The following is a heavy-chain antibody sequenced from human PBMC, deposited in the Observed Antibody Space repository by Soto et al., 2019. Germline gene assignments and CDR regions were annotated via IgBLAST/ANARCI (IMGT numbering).Heavy chain of an antibody. V-gene: IGHV4-59*12. CDR1: GGSISSYY. CDR2: IYYSGST. D-gene: IGHD7-27*01. CDR3: ARESNAHFDY. J-gene: IGHJ4*02. Sequence: SETLSLTCTVSGGSISSYYWNWIRQPPGKGLEWIGYIYYSGSTNYNPSLKSRVTISVDTSKNQFSLKLSSVTAADTAVYYCARESNAHFDYWGQGTMVTVSS.